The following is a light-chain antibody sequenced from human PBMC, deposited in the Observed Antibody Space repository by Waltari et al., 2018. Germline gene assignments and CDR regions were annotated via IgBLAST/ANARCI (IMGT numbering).Light chain of an antibody. Sequence: QSALTQPPSASGSPGQSVTISCTGTSSDVGGYNYVSWYQRHPAKAPKLMIYEVSKRPSGVPDRFSGSNSGNTASLDVSVLQAVDEADYYCSSYAGSNNYVFGSGTKVTVL. V-gene: IGLV2-8*01. CDR1: SSDVGGYNY. J-gene: IGLJ1*01. CDR2: EVS. CDR3: SSYAGSNNYV.